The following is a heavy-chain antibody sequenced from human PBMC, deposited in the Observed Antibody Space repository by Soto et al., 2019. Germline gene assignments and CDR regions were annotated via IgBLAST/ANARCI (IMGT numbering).Heavy chain of an antibody. J-gene: IGHJ4*02. V-gene: IGHV3-48*03. D-gene: IGHD3-3*01. CDR2: ISSSGTTM. Sequence: GGSLRLSCGASGFSFSSYEMNWFRQAPGKGLEWVSYISSSGTTMYYAGSVQGRFTISRDNAKNSLYLQMSSLRAEDTAIYYCARSDVWTGYYALDYWGQGALVTVSS. CDR1: GFSFSSYE. CDR3: ARSDVWTGYYALDY.